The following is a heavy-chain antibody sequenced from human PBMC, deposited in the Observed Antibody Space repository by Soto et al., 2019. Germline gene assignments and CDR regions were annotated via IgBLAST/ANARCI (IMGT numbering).Heavy chain of an antibody. CDR1: GFTFSSYA. Sequence: GGSLRLSCAASGFTFSSYAMSWVRQAPGKGLEWVSGISASGGSTYYADSVKGRFTISRDNSKNTLYLQMNILRVEDTAVHYCAKHGAGTTGTTTGDYWGQGTVVTVSS. CDR2: ISASGGST. J-gene: IGHJ4*02. D-gene: IGHD1-1*01. V-gene: IGHV3-23*01. CDR3: AKHGAGTTGTTTGDY.